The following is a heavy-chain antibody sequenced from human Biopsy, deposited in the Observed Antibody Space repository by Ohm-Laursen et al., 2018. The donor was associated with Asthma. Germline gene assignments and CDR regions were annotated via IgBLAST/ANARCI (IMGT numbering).Heavy chain of an antibody. J-gene: IGHJ4*02. Sequence: SLRLSCSATGFAVSRGPMFWVRQAPGKGLEWVSVIYSGGTSPTADSVMGRFTISRDYSKNTLYLQMHSLMAEDTAVYYCARGDSSNWSHYYFDYWGQGTLVTVSS. CDR2: IYSGGTS. V-gene: IGHV3-53*01. CDR1: GFAVSRGP. CDR3: ARGDSSNWSHYYFDY. D-gene: IGHD3-22*01.